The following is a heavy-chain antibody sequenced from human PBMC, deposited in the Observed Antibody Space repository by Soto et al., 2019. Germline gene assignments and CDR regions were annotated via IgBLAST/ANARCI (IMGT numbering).Heavy chain of an antibody. Sequence: GASVKVSCKASGFTFTSSAMQWVRQARGQRLEWIGWIVVGSGNTNYAQKFQERVTITRDMSTSTAYMELSSLRSEDTAVYYCAALWFGDYHYYGMDVWGQGTLVTVSS. CDR3: AALWFGDYHYYGMDV. D-gene: IGHD3-10*01. CDR2: IVVGSGNT. CDR1: GFTFTSSA. V-gene: IGHV1-58*02. J-gene: IGHJ6*02.